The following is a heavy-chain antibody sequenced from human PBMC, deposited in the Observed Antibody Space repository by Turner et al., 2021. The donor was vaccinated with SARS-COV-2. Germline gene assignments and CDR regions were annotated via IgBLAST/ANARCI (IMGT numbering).Heavy chain of an antibody. Sequence: EVQRLGPGGGLFQPGASLVLSCAAAGSTVSRNYMGGVREAPGMGLEWVSVSYSGGSTYYTDSVMGVFTTYRENSMNTRYLQMKSLRAEDTAVYFCGKVRGVTANIDYWGQGTLVTVSS. CDR1: GSTVSRNY. CDR3: GKVRGVTANIDY. J-gene: IGHJ4*02. D-gene: IGHD3-10*01. CDR2: SYSGGST. V-gene: IGHV3-66*01.